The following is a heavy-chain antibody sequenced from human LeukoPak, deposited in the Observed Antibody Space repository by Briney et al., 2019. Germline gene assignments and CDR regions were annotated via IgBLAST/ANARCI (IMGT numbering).Heavy chain of an antibody. V-gene: IGHV3-23*01. J-gene: IGHJ4*02. D-gene: IGHD2-15*01. CDR2: ITGSGSGA. Sequence: PGGSLRLSCTASGFTFSSHAMTWVRQTAGMGLQWVSSITGSGSGAYYADSVKGRVTISRDNSKNTLFLEMDSLRPEDTAMYYCAKVRGAHVPFKEDFAYWGKGTLVRVSS. CDR1: GFTFSSHA. CDR3: AKVRGAHVPFKEDFAY.